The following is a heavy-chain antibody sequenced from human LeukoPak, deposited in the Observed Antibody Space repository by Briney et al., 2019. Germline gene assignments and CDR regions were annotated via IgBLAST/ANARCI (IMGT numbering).Heavy chain of an antibody. CDR1: GFTFSSYA. CDR2: ISGSGGRT. CDR3: ARGGEYFDSNDYINTFDY. Sequence: GGSLRLSCAASGFTFSSYAMSWVRQAPGKGLEWVSAISGSGGRTYYVDSVKGRFTISRDNSKNTLYLQMNSLRAEDTAVYYCARGGEYFDSNDYINTFDYWGQGTLVTVSS. V-gene: IGHV3-23*01. D-gene: IGHD3-22*01. J-gene: IGHJ4*02.